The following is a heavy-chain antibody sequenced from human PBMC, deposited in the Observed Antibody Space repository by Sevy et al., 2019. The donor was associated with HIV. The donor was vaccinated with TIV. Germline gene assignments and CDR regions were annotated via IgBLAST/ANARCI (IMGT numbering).Heavy chain of an antibody. V-gene: IGHV4-59*01. CDR1: GDSISGYY. Sequence: SETLSLTCTVSGDSISGYYWSWIRQPPGKGLEWIGYFYYSGSTNYNPSLKGQVSISVDMSKNQVSLKLSSVTAADTAVYFCARTSPYFYYGMDVWGQGTPVTVSS. CDR3: ARTSPYFYYGMDV. J-gene: IGHJ6*02. D-gene: IGHD4-17*01. CDR2: FYYSGST.